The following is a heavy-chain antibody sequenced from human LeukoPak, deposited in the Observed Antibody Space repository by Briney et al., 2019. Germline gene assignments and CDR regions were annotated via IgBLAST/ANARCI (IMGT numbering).Heavy chain of an antibody. D-gene: IGHD2-8*01. V-gene: IGHV1-18*01. CDR1: GYTFTSYG. J-gene: IGHJ4*02. Sequence: GASVKVSCKASGYTFTSYGISWVRQAPGQGLEWMGWISAYNGNTNYAQKLQGRVTMTTDTSTSTAYMELRSLRSDDTAVYYCARERGGISPKRPVLMVYAWDYWGQGTLVTVSS. CDR2: ISAYNGNT. CDR3: ARERGGISPKRPVLMVYAWDY.